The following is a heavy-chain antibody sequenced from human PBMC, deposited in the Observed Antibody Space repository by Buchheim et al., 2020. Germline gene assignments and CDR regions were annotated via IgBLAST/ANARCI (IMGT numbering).Heavy chain of an antibody. J-gene: IGHJ4*02. V-gene: IGHV1-2*02. D-gene: IGHD3-10*01. CDR2: INPNSGGT. CDR1: GYTFTGYY. CDR3: ARSVRGVIPNLGY. Sequence: QVQLVQSGAEVKKPGASVKVSCKASGYTFTGYYMHWVRQAPGQGLEWMGWINPNSGGTNYEQKFQGRVTMTRDTSISTAYMELSRLRSDDTAVYYCARSVRGVIPNLGYWGQGTL.